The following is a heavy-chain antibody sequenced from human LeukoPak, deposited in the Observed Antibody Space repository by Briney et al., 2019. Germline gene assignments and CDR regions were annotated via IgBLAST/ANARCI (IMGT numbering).Heavy chain of an antibody. CDR3: AKVSGGGLYYDGMDV. Sequence: GGSLRLSCAASGFIFSTYAMNWVRQASGKGLEWVSVISGSGGTTYYADSVKGRFTISRDSSKNTLYLQMNSLRAEDTAVYYCAKVSGGGLYYDGMDVWGQGTTVTVSS. J-gene: IGHJ6*02. CDR1: GFIFSTYA. CDR2: ISGSGGTT. V-gene: IGHV3-23*01. D-gene: IGHD1-14*01.